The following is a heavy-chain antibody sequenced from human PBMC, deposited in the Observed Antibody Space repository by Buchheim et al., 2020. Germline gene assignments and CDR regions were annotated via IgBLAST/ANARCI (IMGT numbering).Heavy chain of an antibody. CDR3: AKDYGDYYRFEFDFDY. D-gene: IGHD4-17*01. V-gene: IGHV3-30*18. Sequence: QVQLVESGGGVVQPGRSLRLSCAASGFTFSSYGMHWVRQAPGKGLEWVAVISYDGSNKYYADSVKGRFTISRDNSKNTLYLQMNSLRAEDTAVYYCAKDYGDYYRFEFDFDYWGQGTL. CDR2: ISYDGSNK. CDR1: GFTFSSYG. J-gene: IGHJ4*02.